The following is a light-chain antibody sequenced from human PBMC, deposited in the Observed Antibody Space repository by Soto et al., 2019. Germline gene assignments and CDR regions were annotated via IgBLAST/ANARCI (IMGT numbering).Light chain of an antibody. CDR1: SSNIGAGYD. Sequence: QSVLTQPPSVSGAPGQRVTISCTGSSSNIGAGYDVHWYQQLPGTAPQLLMYGNTNRPSGVPDRFSGSKSDTSASLAIPGLQAEDEADYYCQSYDSSLSGSVFGGGTKLTVL. V-gene: IGLV1-40*01. CDR2: GNT. CDR3: QSYDSSLSGSV. J-gene: IGLJ2*01.